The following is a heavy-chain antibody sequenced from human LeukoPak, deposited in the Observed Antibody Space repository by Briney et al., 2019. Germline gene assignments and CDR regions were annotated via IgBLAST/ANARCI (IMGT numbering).Heavy chain of an antibody. CDR2: ISYDGSNK. CDR1: GFTLSSYG. V-gene: IGHV3-30*18. CDR3: AKANRIAARPNWFDP. J-gene: IGHJ5*02. D-gene: IGHD6-6*01. Sequence: GRSLRLSCAASGFTLSSYGMHWVRQAPGKGLEWVAVISYDGSNKYYADSVKGRFTISRDNSKNTLYLQMNSLRVEDTAVYYCAKANRIAARPNWFDPWGQGTLVTVSS.